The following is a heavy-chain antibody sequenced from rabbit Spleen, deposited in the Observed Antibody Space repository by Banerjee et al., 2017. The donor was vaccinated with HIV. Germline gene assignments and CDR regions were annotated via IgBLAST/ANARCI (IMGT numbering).Heavy chain of an antibody. D-gene: IGHD2-1*01. J-gene: IGHJ4*01. CDR3: VRDQAGDADYGPYYLNL. Sequence: QEQLMESGGGLVQRGGSLKLSCKASGFDFSSYGVSWVRQAPGKGLEWIGYIDPLFGTTYYANWVNGRFTISSHNAQNTLYLQLNSLTAADTATYFCVRDQAGDADYGPYYLNLWAKAPSSPS. V-gene: IGHV1S47*01. CDR2: IDPLFGTT. CDR1: GFDFSSYG.